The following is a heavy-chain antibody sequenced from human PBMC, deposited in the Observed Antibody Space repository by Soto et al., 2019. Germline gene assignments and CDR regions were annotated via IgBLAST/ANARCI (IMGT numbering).Heavy chain of an antibody. V-gene: IGHV3-21*01. J-gene: IGHJ6*03. CDR2: ISRNGNYI. Sequence: GGSLRLSCAASGFTFSNFHMNWVRQAPGEGLEWVSSISRNGNYIYYIDSVKGRFTISRDNAENSVYLQMNSLRAEDTAVYYCARVFGVSSRPMGYYHSYMDVWDKGTTVTVSS. CDR1: GFTFSNFH. CDR3: ARVFGVSSRPMGYYHSYMDV. D-gene: IGHD3-3*01.